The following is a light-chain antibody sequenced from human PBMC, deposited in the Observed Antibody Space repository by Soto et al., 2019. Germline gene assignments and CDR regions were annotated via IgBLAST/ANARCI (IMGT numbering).Light chain of an antibody. CDR1: QSVSSTY. Sequence: EIVLTQSPGTLSLSPGERATLSCRASQSVSSTYLAWYQRKPGQAPRLLIYGASSWATGIPDRLSGSGSGTDFTLTMSRLEPEDFAVYYCQHYGSLVLTFGGGTKVEIK. J-gene: IGKJ4*01. V-gene: IGKV3-20*01. CDR3: QHYGSLVLT. CDR2: GAS.